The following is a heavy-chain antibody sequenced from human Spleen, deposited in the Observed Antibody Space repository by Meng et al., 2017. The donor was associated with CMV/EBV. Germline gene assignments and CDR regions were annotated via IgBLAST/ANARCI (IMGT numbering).Heavy chain of an antibody. CDR2: ISNDGSNK. Sequence: GESLKISCAASGFTVSSNYMSWVRQAPGKGLEWVAVISNDGSNKYYADSVKGRFTISRDNSKNTLYLQMNGLRVEDTAVYYCAKSSSWYGGDYWGQGTLVTVSS. J-gene: IGHJ4*02. CDR3: AKSSSWYGGDY. D-gene: IGHD6-13*01. CDR1: GFTVSSNY. V-gene: IGHV3-30*14.